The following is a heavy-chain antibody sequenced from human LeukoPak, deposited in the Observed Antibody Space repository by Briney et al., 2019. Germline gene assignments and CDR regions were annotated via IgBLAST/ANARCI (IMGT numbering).Heavy chain of an antibody. CDR2: INHSGST. CDR1: GGPFSGYY. J-gene: IGHJ2*01. V-gene: IGHV4-34*01. D-gene: IGHD6-19*01. CDR3: ARVLEGSSGQHWYFDL. Sequence: PSETLSLTCAVYGGPFSGYYWSWIRQPPGKGLEWIGEINHSGSTNYNSSLKSRVTISVDTSKNQFSLRLSSVTAADTAVYYCARVLEGSSGQHWYFDLWGRGTLVTVSS.